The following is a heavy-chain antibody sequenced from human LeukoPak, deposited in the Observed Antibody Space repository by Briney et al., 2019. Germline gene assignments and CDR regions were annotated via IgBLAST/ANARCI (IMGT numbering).Heavy chain of an antibody. CDR1: GFTFSSYS. V-gene: IGHV3-21*01. CDR2: ISSSSSYI. D-gene: IGHD5-18*01. Sequence: KPGGSLRLSCAASGFTFSSYSMNWVRQALGKGLEWVSSISSSSSYIYYADSVKGRFTISRDNAKNSLYLQMNSLRAEDTAVYYCARDKKDTAMVWGQGTLVTVSS. J-gene: IGHJ4*02. CDR3: ARDKKDTAMV.